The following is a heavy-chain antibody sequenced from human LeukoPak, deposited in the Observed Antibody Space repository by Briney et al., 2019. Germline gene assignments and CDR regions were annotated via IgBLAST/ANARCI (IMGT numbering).Heavy chain of an antibody. Sequence: PGGSLRLSCAASGFTLSSYDMSWVRQAPGKGLAWVSAISGRGGRTYYADSVKGRFTISRDDPKNTLYLQMNSLRAEDTAVYYCANNDYNNPEGWGQGTLVTVSS. D-gene: IGHD4-11*01. CDR1: GFTLSSYD. CDR2: ISGRGGRT. CDR3: ANNDYNNPEG. V-gene: IGHV3-23*01. J-gene: IGHJ4*02.